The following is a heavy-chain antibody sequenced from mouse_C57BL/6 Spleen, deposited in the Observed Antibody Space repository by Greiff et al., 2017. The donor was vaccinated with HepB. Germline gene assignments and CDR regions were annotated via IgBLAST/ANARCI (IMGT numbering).Heavy chain of an antibody. J-gene: IGHJ3*01. CDR2: IYPGDGDT. Sequence: QVQLKESGPELVKPGASVKISCKASGYAFSSSWMNWVKQRPGKGLEWIGRIYPGDGDTNYNGKFKGKATLTADKASSTAYMQLSSLTSEDSAVYCCAREECYSNFFAYWGQGTLVTVSA. V-gene: IGHV1-82*01. CDR1: GYAFSSSW. D-gene: IGHD2-5*01. CDR3: AREECYSNFFAY.